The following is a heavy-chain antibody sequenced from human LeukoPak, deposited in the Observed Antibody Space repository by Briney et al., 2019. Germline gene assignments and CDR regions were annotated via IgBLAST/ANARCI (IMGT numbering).Heavy chain of an antibody. CDR3: ARDLQDYNNYYMDV. V-gene: IGHV3-21*01. CDR1: GFPFRILG. D-gene: IGHD3-10*01. Sequence: GGSLRLFCGTSGFPFRILGMSWGRQASGKGLEWVSTIRSSGDYTYYADSVKGRFTISRDNAKNSVYLQMNSLRAEDTAVYYCARDLQDYNNYYMDVWGKGTTVTVSS. J-gene: IGHJ6*03. CDR2: IRSSGDYT.